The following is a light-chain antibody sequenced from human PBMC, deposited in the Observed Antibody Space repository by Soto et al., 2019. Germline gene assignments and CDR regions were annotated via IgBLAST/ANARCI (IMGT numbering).Light chain of an antibody. Sequence: EVVMRHSPATLSVYPGAAATLSCRASQGIGDTLALSQHKPGQAPRILIYGASSRATGIPDRFSGSGSGTVFTLTISRLEPEEFAVYYCQQYGSSGTFRQGCKVDI. CDR3: QQYGSSGT. V-gene: IGKV3-20*01. J-gene: IGKJ1*01. CDR2: GAS. CDR1: QGIGDT.